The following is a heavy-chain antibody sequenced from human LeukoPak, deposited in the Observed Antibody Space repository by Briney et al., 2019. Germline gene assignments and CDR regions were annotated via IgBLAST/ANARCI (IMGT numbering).Heavy chain of an antibody. CDR3: ARVPATAMVTADYYYGMDV. CDR2: IYYSGST. J-gene: IGHJ6*02. CDR1: GGSISSYY. D-gene: IGHD5-18*01. V-gene: IGHV4-59*08. Sequence: PSETLSLTCTVSGGSISSYYWNWIRQPPGKGLEWIGYIYYSGSTNYNPSLKSRVTISVDTSKNQFSLKLSSVTAADTAVYYCARVPATAMVTADYYYGMDVWGQGTTVTVSS.